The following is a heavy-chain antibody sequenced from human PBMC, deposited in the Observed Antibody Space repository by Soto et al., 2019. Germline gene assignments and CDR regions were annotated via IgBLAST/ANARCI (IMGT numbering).Heavy chain of an antibody. D-gene: IGHD3-10*01. CDR1: GDSVSSNTAG. CDR3: TGITWFRGMDV. CDR2: TYYKSKWNN. J-gene: IGHJ6*02. V-gene: IGHV6-1*01. Sequence: WPTLSLTCVISGDSVSSNTAGWNWMRQSPSRGLEWLERTYYKSKWNNDYALSVKSRITINPDTSKNQFSLHLYSVTPEDTAVYYCTGITWFRGMDVWGQGTPVTVSS.